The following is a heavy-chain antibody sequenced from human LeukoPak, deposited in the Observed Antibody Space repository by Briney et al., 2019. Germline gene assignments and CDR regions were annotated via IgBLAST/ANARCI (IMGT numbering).Heavy chain of an antibody. CDR2: ISGSGGST. CDR1: GFTFSSYA. J-gene: IGHJ4*02. D-gene: IGHD6-6*01. Sequence: GGSLRLSCAASGFTFSSYAMSWVRQAPGKGLEWVSAISGSGGSTYYADSVKGRFTISRDNSKNTLYLQMNSLRAEDTAVYYCATYRGRYSSSKGYYFDYWGQGTLVTVSS. CDR3: ATYRGRYSSSKGYYFDY. V-gene: IGHV3-23*01.